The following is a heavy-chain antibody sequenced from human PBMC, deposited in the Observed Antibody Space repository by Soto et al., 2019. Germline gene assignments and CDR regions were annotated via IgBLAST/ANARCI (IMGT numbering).Heavy chain of an antibody. CDR1: GDSVSSNSAG. Sequence: PSQTLSLTCAITGDSVSSNSAGWSWVRQSPSRGLEWLGRTYYRSKWYYEYAVSVRGRITINPDTPKNQYSLQLNSVTPEDTAVYFCARGEQYSGRIFDYWGQGTLVTVS. D-gene: IGHD1-26*01. CDR2: TYYRSKWYY. J-gene: IGHJ4*01. V-gene: IGHV6-1*01. CDR3: ARGEQYSGRIFDY.